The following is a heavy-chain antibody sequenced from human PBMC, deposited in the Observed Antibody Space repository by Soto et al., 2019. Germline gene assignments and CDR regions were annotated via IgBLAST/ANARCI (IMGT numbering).Heavy chain of an antibody. V-gene: IGHV6-1*01. Sequence: SQTLSLTCAISGDSVSSNSAAWNWIRQSPSRGFEWLGRTYYRSKWYNDYAVSVKSRITINPDTSKNQFSLQLNSVTPEDTAVYYCARGLFCSSTSCYTPFDYWGQGTLVTVSS. CDR3: ARGLFCSSTSCYTPFDY. D-gene: IGHD2-2*02. CDR1: GDSVSSNSAA. J-gene: IGHJ4*02. CDR2: TYYRSKWYN.